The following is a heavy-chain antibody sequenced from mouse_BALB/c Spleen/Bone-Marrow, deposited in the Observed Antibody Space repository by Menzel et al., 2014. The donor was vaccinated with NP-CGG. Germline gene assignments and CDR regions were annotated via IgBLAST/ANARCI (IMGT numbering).Heavy chain of an antibody. J-gene: IGHJ4*01. CDR3: TRKGALITHYYAMDY. V-gene: IGHV5-17*02. D-gene: IGHD2-4*01. Sequence: EVQLVESGGGLVQPGGSRKLSCAASGFTFSSFGMHWVRQAPEQGLEWVAYISSGSSTIYYAATVQGRVTISRDTPKNTLFLQMTSLRSEDTAMYYCTRKGALITHYYAMDYWGQGTSVTVSS. CDR1: GFTFSSFG. CDR2: ISSGSSTI.